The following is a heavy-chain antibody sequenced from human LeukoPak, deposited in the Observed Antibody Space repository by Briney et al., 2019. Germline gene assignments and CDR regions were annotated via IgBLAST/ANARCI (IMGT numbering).Heavy chain of an antibody. CDR3: ASRGKYYYYGMDV. Sequence: SETLSLTCTVSGGSISSYYWSWIRQPPGKGLEWIGYIYYSGSTNYNPSLKSRVTISVDTSKNQFSLKLSSVTAADTAVYYCASRGKYYYYGMDVWGQGTTVTVSS. CDR1: GGSISSYY. CDR2: IYYSGST. J-gene: IGHJ6*02. D-gene: IGHD3-10*01. V-gene: IGHV4-59*08.